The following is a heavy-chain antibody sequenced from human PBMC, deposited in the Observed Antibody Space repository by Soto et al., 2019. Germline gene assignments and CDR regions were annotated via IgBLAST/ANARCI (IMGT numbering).Heavy chain of an antibody. J-gene: IGHJ4*02. CDR2: IKSKTDGGTT. D-gene: IGHD3-22*01. V-gene: IGHV3-15*07. Sequence: LRLSCAASGFTFSNAWMNWVRQAPGKGLEWVGRIKSKTDGGTTDYAAPVKGRFTISRDDSKNTLYLQMNSLKTEDTAVYYCTTNPVTMIVVVPSSGWGQGTLVTVSS. CDR1: GFTFSNAW. CDR3: TTNPVTMIVVVPSSG.